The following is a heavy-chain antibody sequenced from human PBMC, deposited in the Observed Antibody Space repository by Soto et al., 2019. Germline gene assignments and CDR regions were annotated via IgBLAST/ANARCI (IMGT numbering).Heavy chain of an antibody. CDR3: ARYNWNYALYYYGMDV. CDR1: GYTFTSYG. D-gene: IGHD1-7*01. V-gene: IGHV1-18*01. J-gene: IGHJ6*02. CDR2: ISAYNGNT. Sequence: ASVKVSCKASGYTFTSYGISWVRQAPGQGLEWMGWISAYNGNTNYAQKLQGRVTMTTDTSTSTAYMELRSLRSDDTAVYYCARYNWNYALYYYGMDVWGQGTTVTVS.